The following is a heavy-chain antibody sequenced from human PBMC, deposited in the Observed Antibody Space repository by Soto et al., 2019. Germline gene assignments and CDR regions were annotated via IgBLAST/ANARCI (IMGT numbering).Heavy chain of an antibody. J-gene: IGHJ6*02. CDR1: GYSISSGYY. V-gene: IGHV4-38-2*01. CDR3: ARVTGTTRDYYGMDV. CDR2: IYHSGST. Sequence: SETLSLTCAVSGYSISSGYYWGWIRQPPGKGLEWIGSIYHSGSTYYNPSLKSRVTISVDTSKNQFSLKLSSVTAADTAVYYCARVTGTTRDYYGMDVWGQGTTVTVS. D-gene: IGHD1-1*01.